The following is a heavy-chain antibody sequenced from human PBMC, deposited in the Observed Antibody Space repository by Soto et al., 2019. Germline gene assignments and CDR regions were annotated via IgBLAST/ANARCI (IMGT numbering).Heavy chain of an antibody. V-gene: IGHV4-34*01. CDR1: GASFGGYY. CDR2: ITHTGGT. J-gene: IGHJ4*02. D-gene: IGHD3-10*01. CDR3: ARVERAIRGIITYDY. Sequence: SETLSLTCAVYGASFGGYYWNWIRQPPGKGLEWIGDITHTGGTNYNPSLKGRVTISIDKSKSQFSLNLTSVTAADTAVYYCARVERAIRGIITYDYWGPGTLVTVSS.